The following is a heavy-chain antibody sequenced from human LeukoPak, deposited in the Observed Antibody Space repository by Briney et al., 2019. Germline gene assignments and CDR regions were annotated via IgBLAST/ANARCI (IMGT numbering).Heavy chain of an antibody. J-gene: IGHJ6*02. CDR1: GGSFSGYY. Sequence: SETLSLTCAVYGGSFSGYYWSWIRQPPGKGLEWIGEINHSGSTNYSPSLKSRVTISVDTSKNQFSLKLSSVTAADTAVYYCARGRGYCSGGSCYRYYYYGMDVWGQGTTVTVSS. CDR3: ARGRGYCSGGSCYRYYYYGMDV. CDR2: INHSGST. V-gene: IGHV4-34*01. D-gene: IGHD2-15*01.